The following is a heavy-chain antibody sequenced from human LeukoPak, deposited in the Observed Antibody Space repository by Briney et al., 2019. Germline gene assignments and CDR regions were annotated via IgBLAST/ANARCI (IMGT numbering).Heavy chain of an antibody. CDR2: FDPEDGET. CDR1: GYTLTELS. J-gene: IGHJ4*02. D-gene: IGHD5-12*01. Sequence: AASVKVSCKVSGYTLTELSMHWVRQAPGKGLEWMGGFDPEDGETIYAQKFQGRVTMTEDTSTDTAYMELSSLRSEDTAVYYCATVGPCSGGYDCLVFQPSIDYWGQGTLVTVSS. CDR3: ATVGPCSGGYDCLVFQPSIDY. V-gene: IGHV1-24*01.